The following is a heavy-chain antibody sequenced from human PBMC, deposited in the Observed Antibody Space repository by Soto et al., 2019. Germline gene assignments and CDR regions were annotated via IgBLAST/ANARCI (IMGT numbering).Heavy chain of an antibody. V-gene: IGHV4-39*01. Sequence: SETLSLTCTVSGGSISSSSYYWGWIRQPPGKGLEWIGSIYYSGSTYYNPSLKSRVTISVDTSKNQFSLKLSSVTAADTAVYYCARHVLYSSGWRGGAFDIWGQGTMVTVSS. CDR1: GGSISSSSYY. CDR2: IYYSGST. CDR3: ARHVLYSSGWRGGAFDI. J-gene: IGHJ3*02. D-gene: IGHD6-19*01.